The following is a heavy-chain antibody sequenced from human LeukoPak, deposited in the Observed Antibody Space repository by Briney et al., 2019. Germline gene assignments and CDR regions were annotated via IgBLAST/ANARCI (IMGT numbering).Heavy chain of an antibody. J-gene: IGHJ5*02. Sequence: GSSVKVSCKASGDTFSTKAINWLRQAPGQGLEWMGGIVPISGTPTSAQKFQDRVTFSTDESTRTAYMELSSLTSEDSALYYCARRRGTTHLYWFDHWGQGTQVTVSS. CDR1: GDTFSTKA. V-gene: IGHV1-69*05. CDR2: IVPISGTP. CDR3: ARRRGTTHLYWFDH. D-gene: IGHD2-15*01.